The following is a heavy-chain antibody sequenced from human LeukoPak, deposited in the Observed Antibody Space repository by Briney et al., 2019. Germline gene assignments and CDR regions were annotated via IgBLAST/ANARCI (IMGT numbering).Heavy chain of an antibody. Sequence: GASVKVSCKASGYTFTSYDINWVRQATGQGLEWMGWMNPNSGNTGYAQKFQGRVTITRNTSISTACMELSSLRSEDTAVYYCARSTPTYYYDSSGYYGGDFDYWGQGTLVTVSS. CDR3: ARSTPTYYYDSSGYYGGDFDY. J-gene: IGHJ4*02. CDR1: GYTFTSYD. D-gene: IGHD3-22*01. CDR2: MNPNSGNT. V-gene: IGHV1-8*03.